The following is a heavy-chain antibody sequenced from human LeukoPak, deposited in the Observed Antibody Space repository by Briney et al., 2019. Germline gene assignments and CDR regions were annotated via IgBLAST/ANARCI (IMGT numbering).Heavy chain of an antibody. CDR1: GFTFSNYN. J-gene: IGHJ4*02. Sequence: GGSLRLSCAASGFTFSNYNMNWVRQAPGKGLEWVSCISISSNYIYYPDSVKGRFTISRDNAKNSLYLQMNSLRAEDTAVYYCARTAAGTFFDYWGQGTLVTVSS. D-gene: IGHD6-13*01. V-gene: IGHV3-21*01. CDR2: ISISSNYI. CDR3: ARTAAGTFFDY.